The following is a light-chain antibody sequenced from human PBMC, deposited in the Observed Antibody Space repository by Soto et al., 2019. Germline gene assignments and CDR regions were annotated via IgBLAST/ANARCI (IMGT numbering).Light chain of an antibody. CDR2: DAS. V-gene: IGKV1-33*01. Sequence: IRITPYQYSLSASMGYTFTITFQASQNINNYLNWYQQKPGRAPKLLIYDASNLEAGVPSRFRGSGSGTDFTFTISRLQPEDIATYYCQRYENLHPFGQRTRLEIK. CDR3: QRYENLHP. CDR1: QNINNY. J-gene: IGKJ5*01.